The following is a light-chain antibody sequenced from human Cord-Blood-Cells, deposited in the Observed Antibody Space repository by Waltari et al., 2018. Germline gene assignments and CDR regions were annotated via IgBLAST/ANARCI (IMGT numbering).Light chain of an antibody. CDR1: QSISSY. V-gene: IGKV1-39*01. J-gene: IGKJ1*01. CDR2: AAS. Sequence: DIQMTQSPSSLSASVGDRVTITCRASQSISSYLNWYQQKPGKAPTLLIYAASSLQSGVPSRFSGSGSGTEFTLTISSLQPEDFATYYCQQSYSTPWTFGQGTKVEIK. CDR3: QQSYSTPWT.